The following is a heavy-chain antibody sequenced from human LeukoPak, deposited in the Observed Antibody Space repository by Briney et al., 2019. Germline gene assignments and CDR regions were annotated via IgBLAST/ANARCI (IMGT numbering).Heavy chain of an antibody. CDR3: TRNSNYDSSGYYQGKSYFGY. Sequence: GGSLRLSCTASGFTFGDYAMSWVRQAPGKGLEWVSFIRSKAYGGTTEYAASVKGRFTISRDDSKSIAYLQMNSLKTEDTAVYYCTRNSNYDSSGYYQGKSYFGYWGQGTLVTVSS. V-gene: IGHV3-49*04. CDR2: IRSKAYGGTT. CDR1: GFTFGDYA. D-gene: IGHD3-22*01. J-gene: IGHJ4*02.